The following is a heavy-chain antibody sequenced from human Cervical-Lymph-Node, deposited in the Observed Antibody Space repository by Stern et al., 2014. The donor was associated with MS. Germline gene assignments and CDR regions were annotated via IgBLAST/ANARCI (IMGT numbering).Heavy chain of an antibody. CDR1: GFTFSTYG. V-gene: IGHV3-33*01. D-gene: IGHD3-10*01. J-gene: IGHJ4*02. Sequence: VQLEESGGGVVQPGRSLRLSCAASGFTFSTYGMHWVRQAPGKGLEWGALIWYDGSKKYYADSVKGRFTISRDNSKNTVVLQMKSLRAEDTAVYYCARGGYGSGSYYSDWGQGTLVTVSS. CDR2: IWYDGSKK. CDR3: ARGGYGSGSYYSD.